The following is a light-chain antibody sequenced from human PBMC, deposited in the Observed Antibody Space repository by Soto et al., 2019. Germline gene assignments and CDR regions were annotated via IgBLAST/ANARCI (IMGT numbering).Light chain of an antibody. Sequence: DIQMTQSPSTLSGSVGDRVTITCRASQTISSWLAWYQQKPGKAPKLLIYKASTLKSGVPSRFSGSGSGTEFTHTISSPQPDDFATYYCQHYNSYSEAFGQGTKVDIK. CDR3: QHYNSYSEA. CDR2: KAS. V-gene: IGKV1-5*03. J-gene: IGKJ1*01. CDR1: QTISSW.